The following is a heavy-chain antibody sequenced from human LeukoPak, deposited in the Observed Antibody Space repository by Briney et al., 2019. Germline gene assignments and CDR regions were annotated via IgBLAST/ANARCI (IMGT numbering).Heavy chain of an antibody. V-gene: IGHV4-30-4*01. Sequence: SETLSLTCTVSGGSISSGGYYWSWIRQPPGKGLEWIGYIYYSGSTYYNPSLKSRVTISVDTSKNQFSLKLSSVTAADTAVYYCARDYGGNWFDPWGQGTLVTVSS. CDR1: GGSISSGGYY. CDR3: ARDYGGNWFDP. CDR2: IYYSGST. D-gene: IGHD4-23*01. J-gene: IGHJ5*02.